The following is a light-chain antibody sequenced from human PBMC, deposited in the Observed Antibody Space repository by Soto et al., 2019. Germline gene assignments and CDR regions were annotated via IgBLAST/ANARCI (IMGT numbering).Light chain of an antibody. CDR3: CSYAGSYTFGVV. V-gene: IGLV2-11*01. Sequence: QSALTQPRSVSGSPGQSVTISCTGTSSDVGGYYYVSWFQQHPGKAPKLMIYDVIKRPSGVPDRFSGSKSGNTASLTISGLQAEDEADYYCCSYAGSYTFGVVFGGGTKVTVL. J-gene: IGLJ2*01. CDR1: SSDVGGYYY. CDR2: DVI.